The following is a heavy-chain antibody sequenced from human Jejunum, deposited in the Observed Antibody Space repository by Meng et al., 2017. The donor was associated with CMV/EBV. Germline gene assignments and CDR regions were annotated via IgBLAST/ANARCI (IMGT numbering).Heavy chain of an antibody. D-gene: IGHD5/OR15-5a*01. CDR1: GCDFSSHA. CDR2: VSYDGTNT. J-gene: IGHJ4*02. CDR3: VRSPLSVARDFYFDH. Sequence: GCDFSSHAMHWVRQAPGKGLEWMAVVSYDGTNTYHADSILGRFTVSRDNYKNTVSLQMKRVTSDDTGLYYCVRSPLSVARDFYFDHWGQGAQVTVSS. V-gene: IGHV3-30*04.